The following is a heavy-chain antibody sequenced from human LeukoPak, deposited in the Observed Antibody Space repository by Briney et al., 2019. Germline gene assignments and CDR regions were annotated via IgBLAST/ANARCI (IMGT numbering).Heavy chain of an antibody. V-gene: IGHV1-69*04. CDR1: GYTFTSYG. D-gene: IGHD1-14*01. CDR3: ARGPNRSGYYYYGMDV. Sequence: ASVKVSCKASGYTFTSYGISWVRQAPGQGLEWMGRIIPILGIANYAQKFQGRVTITADKSTSTAYMELSSLRSEDTAVYYCARGPNRSGYYYYGMDVWGQGTTVTVSS. CDR2: IIPILGIA. J-gene: IGHJ6*02.